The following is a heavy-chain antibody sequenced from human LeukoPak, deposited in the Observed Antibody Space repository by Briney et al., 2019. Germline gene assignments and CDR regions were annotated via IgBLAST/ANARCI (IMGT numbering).Heavy chain of an antibody. Sequence: GASVKVSCKASGYTFTSYGISWVRQAPGQGLEWMGWISAYNGNTNYAQKLQGRVTMTTDTSTSTAYMELGSLRSDDTAVYYCARETYYYGSGSYNFDYWGQGTLVTVSS. D-gene: IGHD3-10*01. V-gene: IGHV1-18*04. J-gene: IGHJ4*02. CDR1: GYTFTSYG. CDR2: ISAYNGNT. CDR3: ARETYYYGSGSYNFDY.